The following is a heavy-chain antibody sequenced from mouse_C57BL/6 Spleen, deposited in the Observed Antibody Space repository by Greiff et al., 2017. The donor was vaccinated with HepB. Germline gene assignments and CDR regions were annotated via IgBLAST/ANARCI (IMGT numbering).Heavy chain of an antibody. Sequence: VQLQQPGPELVKPGASVKISCKASGYAFSSSWMNWVKQRPGKGLEWIGRIYPGDGDTNYNGKFKGKATLTADKSSSTAYMQLSSLTSEDSAVYFCARSGRNGYYNFDYWGQGTTLTVSS. D-gene: IGHD2-3*01. J-gene: IGHJ2*01. CDR1: GYAFSSSW. CDR3: ARSGRNGYYNFDY. CDR2: IYPGDGDT. V-gene: IGHV1-82*01.